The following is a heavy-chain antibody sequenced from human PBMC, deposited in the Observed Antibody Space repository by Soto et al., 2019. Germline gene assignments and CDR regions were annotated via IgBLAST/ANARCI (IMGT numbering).Heavy chain of an antibody. Sequence: QVQLVQSGAEVKKPGSSVRVSCKASGSTFDSYTISWVRQAPGQGLEWVGRIAPIFDISKYAPKFQGRVTITADKSTSTAYMDLSGLTSEDTAVYYCATGAFGGRQQLLRDAFDFWGQGTMVTVSS. V-gene: IGHV1-69*02. CDR3: ATGAFGGRQQLLRDAFDF. D-gene: IGHD3-16*01. CDR2: IAPIFDIS. J-gene: IGHJ3*01. CDR1: GSTFDSYT.